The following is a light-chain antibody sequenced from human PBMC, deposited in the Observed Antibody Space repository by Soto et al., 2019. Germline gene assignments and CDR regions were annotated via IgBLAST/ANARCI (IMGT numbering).Light chain of an antibody. CDR3: QQRSSWPPT. V-gene: IGKV3D-20*02. CDR1: QRFGSSN. CDR2: GAS. Sequence: VLTQSPGTLSLSPGERGTLSCRASQRFGSSNLAWYQQKPGQAPRLLIFGASKRATGIPDRFSGSGSGRDFTLTISSLEPEDFAVYYCQQRSSWPPTFGRGTRLEIK. J-gene: IGKJ5*01.